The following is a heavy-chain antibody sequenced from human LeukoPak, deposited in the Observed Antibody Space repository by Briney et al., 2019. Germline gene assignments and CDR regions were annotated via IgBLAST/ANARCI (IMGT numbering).Heavy chain of an antibody. Sequence: PSETLSLTCTVSGGSISSSSYYWGWIRQPPGKGLEWIGSIYYSGSTYYNPSLKSRVTISSDTSKNQFSLKLSSVTAADTAVYYCARDSSGYALLDYWGQGTLVTVSS. CDR3: ARDSSGYALLDY. CDR1: GGSISSSSYY. J-gene: IGHJ4*02. CDR2: IYYSGST. D-gene: IGHD3-22*01. V-gene: IGHV4-39*07.